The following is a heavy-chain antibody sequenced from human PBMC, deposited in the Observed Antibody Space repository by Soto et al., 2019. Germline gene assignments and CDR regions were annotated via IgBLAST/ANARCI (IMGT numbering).Heavy chain of an antibody. J-gene: IGHJ4*02. Sequence: ASVKVSCKASGYTFTSYGISWVRQAPGQGLEWMGWISAYNGNTNYAQKLQGRVTMTTDTSTSTAYMELRSLRSDDTAVYYCARAFRRYDFWSGYPDFDYWGQGTLVTVSS. V-gene: IGHV1-18*01. CDR2: ISAYNGNT. CDR3: ARAFRRYDFWSGYPDFDY. D-gene: IGHD3-3*01. CDR1: GYTFTSYG.